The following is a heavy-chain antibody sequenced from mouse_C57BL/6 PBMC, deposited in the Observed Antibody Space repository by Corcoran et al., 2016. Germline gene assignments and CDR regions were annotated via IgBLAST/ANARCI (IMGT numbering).Heavy chain of an antibody. Sequence: EVQLQQSGPELVKPGASVKISCKASGYTFTDYYMNWVKQSHGKSLEWIGDINPNNGGTSYNQKFKGKATLTVDKSSSTAYMELRSLTSEDSAVYYCARFLYDGYVLDYWGQGTSVTVSS. CDR3: ARFLYDGYVLDY. J-gene: IGHJ4*01. CDR2: INPNNGGT. D-gene: IGHD2-3*01. V-gene: IGHV1-26*01. CDR1: GYTFTDYY.